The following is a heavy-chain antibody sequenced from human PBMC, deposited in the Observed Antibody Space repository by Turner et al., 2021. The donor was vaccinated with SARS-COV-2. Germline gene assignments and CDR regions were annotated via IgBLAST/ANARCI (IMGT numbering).Heavy chain of an antibody. V-gene: IGHV3-66*01. CDR2: IYSGGST. J-gene: IGHJ2*01. Sequence: EVQLVESGGGLVRPGGSLRLPCAASGFTVSSNYMGWVRQAPGKGLEWVSVIYSGGSTYYADSVKGRFTISRDNSKNTLYLQMNGLRAEDTAMFYCARDLSDYWYFDLWGRGTLVTVSS. CDR3: ARDLSDYWYFDL. CDR1: GFTVSSNY.